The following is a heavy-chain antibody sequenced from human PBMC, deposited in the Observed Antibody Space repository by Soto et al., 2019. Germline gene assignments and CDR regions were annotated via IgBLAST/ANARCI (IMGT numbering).Heavy chain of an antibody. V-gene: IGHV1-2*02. CDR2: INLNSGDT. J-gene: IGHJ5*02. CDR3: ARDLGGYDLYGPDT. CDR1: GDTFTDSS. D-gene: IGHD5-12*01. Sequence: ASVKVSCKTSGDTFTDSSMHWVRQAPGQGLEWMGWINLNSGDTNYAEKFRGRVTMTRDTSIIKAYMELTRLKSDDTAVYYCARDLGGYDLYGPDTWGQGTLVTVSS.